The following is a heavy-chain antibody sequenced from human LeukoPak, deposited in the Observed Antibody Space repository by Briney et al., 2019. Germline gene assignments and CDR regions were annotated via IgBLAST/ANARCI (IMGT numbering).Heavy chain of an antibody. J-gene: IGHJ6*03. CDR3: ARDSVVVTAITYYYYMDV. V-gene: IGHV4-34*01. CDR2: INHSGST. D-gene: IGHD2-21*02. Sequence: PSETLSLTCAVYGGSFSGYYWSWIRQPPGKGLEWIGEINHSGSTNYNPSLKSRVTISVDTSKNQFSLKLSSVTAADTAVYYCARDSVVVTAITYYYYMDVWGKGTTVTVSS. CDR1: GGSFSGYY.